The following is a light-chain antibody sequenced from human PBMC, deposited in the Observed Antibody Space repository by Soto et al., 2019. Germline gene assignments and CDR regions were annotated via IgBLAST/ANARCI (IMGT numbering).Light chain of an antibody. J-gene: IGKJ5*01. Sequence: SPGEKATLSFRAGRSVSSDVAWYQQQPGQAPRLLIYDASNRAAGVPARFSGSGSGTDFTLTISSLEPEDFAVYYCQQRSNWPPITSGQGTRLEIK. V-gene: IGKV3-11*01. CDR1: RSVSSD. CDR2: DAS. CDR3: QQRSNWPPIT.